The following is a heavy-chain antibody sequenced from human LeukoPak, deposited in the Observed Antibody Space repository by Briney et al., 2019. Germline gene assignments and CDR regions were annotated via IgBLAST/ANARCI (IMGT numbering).Heavy chain of an antibody. D-gene: IGHD2-15*01. V-gene: IGHV3-23*01. CDR1: GFTFSNCA. Sequence: PGGSLRLSCAASGFTFSNCAMNWVRQAPGKGLEWVSAISGSGGRTFYAESVKGRFTISRDNSKNTLWLQMNSLRAEDTAVYYCARGYRYCDPWGQGTLATVSS. CDR2: ISGSGGRT. CDR3: ARGYRYCDP. J-gene: IGHJ5*02.